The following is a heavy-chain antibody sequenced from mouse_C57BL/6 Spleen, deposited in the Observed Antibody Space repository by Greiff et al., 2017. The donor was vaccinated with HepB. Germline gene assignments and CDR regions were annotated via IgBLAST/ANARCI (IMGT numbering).Heavy chain of an antibody. CDR1: GYTFTDYY. CDR2: INPNNGGT. Sequence: EVQLQQSGPELVKPGASVKISCKASGYTFTDYYMNWVKQSHGKSLEWIGDINPNNGGTSYNQKFKGKATLTVDKSSSTAYMELRSLTSEDSAVYYCARPNYGNYWFAYWGQGTLVTVSA. D-gene: IGHD2-1*01. V-gene: IGHV1-26*01. J-gene: IGHJ3*01. CDR3: ARPNYGNYWFAY.